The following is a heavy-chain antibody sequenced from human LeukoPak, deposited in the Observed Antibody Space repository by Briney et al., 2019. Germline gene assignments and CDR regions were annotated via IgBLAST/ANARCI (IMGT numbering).Heavy chain of an antibody. D-gene: IGHD3-3*01. V-gene: IGHV1-69*02. J-gene: IGHJ3*02. Sequence: SVKVSCKASGGTFSSYTISWVRQAPGQGLEWMGRIIPILGIANYAQKFQGRVTITADKSTSTAYMELSSLKSEDTAVYYCARRSGPTLLDAFDIWGQGTMVTVSS. CDR3: ARRSGPTLLDAFDI. CDR1: GGTFSSYT. CDR2: IIPILGIA.